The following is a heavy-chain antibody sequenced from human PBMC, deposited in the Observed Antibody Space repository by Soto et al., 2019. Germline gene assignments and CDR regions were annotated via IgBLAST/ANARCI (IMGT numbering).Heavy chain of an antibody. CDR3: ARDLASGWVSGFDY. CDR1: GFTFSSYS. CDR2: ISSSSSYI. D-gene: IGHD6-19*01. Sequence: EVQLVESGGGLVKPGGSLRLSCAASGFTFSSYSMNWVRQAPGQGLEWVSSISSSSSYIYYADSVKGRFTISRDNAKNSLYLQMNSLSAEDTAVYYCARDLASGWVSGFDYWGQGTLVTVSS. J-gene: IGHJ4*02. V-gene: IGHV3-21*01.